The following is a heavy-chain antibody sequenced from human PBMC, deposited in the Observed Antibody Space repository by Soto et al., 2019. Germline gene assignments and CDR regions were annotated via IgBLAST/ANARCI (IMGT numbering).Heavy chain of an antibody. Sequence: QVQLVQSGAEVKKPGSSVKVSCKASGGTFSNYAISWVRQAPGQGLEWMGGIIPIFGTANYAQEFQGRVTITADESTSTAYMELSSLTSEDTAVYFCARGLHYYYDSSGSHDAFEIWGQGTLVTVSS. D-gene: IGHD3-22*01. CDR2: IIPIFGTA. V-gene: IGHV1-69*01. CDR3: ARGLHYYYDSSGSHDAFEI. CDR1: GGTFSNYA. J-gene: IGHJ3*02.